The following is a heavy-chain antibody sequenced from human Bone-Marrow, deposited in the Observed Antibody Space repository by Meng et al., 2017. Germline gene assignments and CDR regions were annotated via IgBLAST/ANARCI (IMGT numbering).Heavy chain of an antibody. Sequence: SVKVSCKASGGTFSSYAISWVRQAPGQGLEWMGGIIPIFGTANYAQKFQGRVTITADESTSTAYMELSSLRSEDTTVYYCARGYSSGWYPGHDAFDIWGQGTMVTVSS. CDR3: ARGYSSGWYPGHDAFDI. CDR2: IIPIFGTA. V-gene: IGHV1-69*13. CDR1: GGTFSSYA. D-gene: IGHD6-19*01. J-gene: IGHJ3*02.